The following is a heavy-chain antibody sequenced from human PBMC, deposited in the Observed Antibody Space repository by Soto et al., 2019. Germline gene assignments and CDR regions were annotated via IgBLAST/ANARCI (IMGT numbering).Heavy chain of an antibody. V-gene: IGHV3-74*01. CDR1: GFTFSSYW. J-gene: IGHJ1*01. CDR2: ISTDASST. CDR3: ARLPNKSPQN. Sequence: EVQLVESGGGLVQPGGSLRLSCAASGFTFSSYWMHWVRQAPGKGLVWVSSISTDASSTSYADPVKGRFTISRDNAKNTLYLQMHSVRAEDTAVHYCARLPNKSPQNWGQGTLVIVS.